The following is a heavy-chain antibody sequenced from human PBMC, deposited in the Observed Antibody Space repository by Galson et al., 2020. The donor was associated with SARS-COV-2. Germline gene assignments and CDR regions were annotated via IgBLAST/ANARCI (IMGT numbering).Heavy chain of an antibody. Sequence: GGSLRLSCAASGFTFSRYAMTWVRQAPGKGLEWVSSINGSGGSTNYADSVKGRFTISRDNAKDTLYVQMNSLGAEGTGVCFCSKDQGNDYGDQVDYGGQGGLVTVS. CDR2: INGSGGST. CDR1: GFTFSRYA. CDR3: SKDQGNDYGDQVDY. D-gene: IGHD4-17*01. V-gene: IGHV3-23*01. J-gene: IGHJ4*02.